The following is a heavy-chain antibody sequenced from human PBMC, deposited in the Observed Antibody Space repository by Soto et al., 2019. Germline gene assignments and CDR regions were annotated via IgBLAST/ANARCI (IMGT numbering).Heavy chain of an antibody. J-gene: IGHJ4*02. Sequence: ASVKVSCKASGYSFSNYKINWMRQAPGQGPEWMGWINTYNGNTNYAKEFQDRVTLSTDTSTTTAYMELRSLRPDDTAVYYCARLTYFSDSNGYYFDYWGQGSLVTASS. CDR3: ARLTYFSDSNGYYFDY. CDR1: GYSFSNYK. CDR2: INTYNGNT. D-gene: IGHD3-22*01. V-gene: IGHV1-18*01.